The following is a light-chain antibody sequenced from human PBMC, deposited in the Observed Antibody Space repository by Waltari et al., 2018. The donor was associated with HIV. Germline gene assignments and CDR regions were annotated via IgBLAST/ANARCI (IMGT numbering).Light chain of an antibody. CDR3: GTWDSSLSAYWV. CDR2: DNN. V-gene: IGLV1-51*01. J-gene: IGLJ3*02. CDR1: TTANNY. Sequence: SVLTQPLSGSAAPGPRVTISCSTTANNYISWYQQLPGTAPKLLIYDNNKRPSGIPDRFSGSKSGTSATLGITGLQTGDEADYYCGTWDSSLSAYWVFGGGTKLTVL.